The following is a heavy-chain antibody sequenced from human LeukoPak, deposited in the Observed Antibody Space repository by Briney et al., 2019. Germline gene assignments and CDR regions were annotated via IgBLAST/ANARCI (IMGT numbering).Heavy chain of an antibody. CDR1: GFIFSDYA. D-gene: IGHD4/OR15-4a*01. CDR3: ARGPPYGVRSDFFDY. CDR2: VSYDGRNE. V-gene: IGHV3-30*04. J-gene: IGHJ4*02. Sequence: GGSLRLSCAASGFIFSDYAMHWVRQAPGKGLEWVALVSYDGRNENYADSVKGRFTISRDTSKSTLYLQMNSLRGEDTAVYYCARGPPYGVRSDFFDYWGQGTLVTVSS.